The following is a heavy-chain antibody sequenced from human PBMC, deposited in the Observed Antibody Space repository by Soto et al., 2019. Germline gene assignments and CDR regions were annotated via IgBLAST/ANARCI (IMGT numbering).Heavy chain of an antibody. CDR2: ITSVGYT. Sequence: SWGSLRLSCATSGFSFSNYAMSWFRQSPGKGLEWVGAITSVGYTYYVDSLKGRFTISRDNSKNTLYLQMNSLRAEDTAVYYCAKDLIDYSNSYFDYWGQGTLVTVSS. J-gene: IGHJ4*02. V-gene: IGHV3-23*01. CDR1: GFSFSNYA. CDR3: AKDLIDYSNSYFDY. D-gene: IGHD4-4*01.